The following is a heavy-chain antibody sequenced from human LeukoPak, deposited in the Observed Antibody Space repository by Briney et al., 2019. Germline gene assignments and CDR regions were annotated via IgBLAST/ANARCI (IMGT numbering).Heavy chain of an antibody. V-gene: IGHV1-18*01. Sequence: ASVKVSCKASGYTFTSYGIIWVRQAPGQGLEWMGWISPYNGNTNYAQKLQGRVTMTTDTSTSTAYMELRRLRSDDTAVYYCASCHCTNGVCYGECEYFQHWGQGTLVTVSS. D-gene: IGHD2-8*01. J-gene: IGHJ1*01. CDR1: GYTFTSYG. CDR2: ISPYNGNT. CDR3: ASCHCTNGVCYGECEYFQH.